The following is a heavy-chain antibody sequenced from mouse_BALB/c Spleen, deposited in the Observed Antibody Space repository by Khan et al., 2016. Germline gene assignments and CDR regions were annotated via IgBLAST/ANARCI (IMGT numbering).Heavy chain of an antibody. V-gene: IGHV3-8*02. Sequence: EVELVESGPSLVKPSQTLSLTCSVTGDSITSGYWNWIRKFPGNKLEYMGYISNSGQTNYNPSLKSRSSITRDTSTNKYSLLLNSVTTSDTATNYSGGYAGSGYVRGMDYWGQGTSVTVSS. CDR1: GDSITSGY. J-gene: IGHJ4*01. D-gene: IGHD1-1*01. CDR3: GGYAGSGYVRGMDY. CDR2: ISNSGQT.